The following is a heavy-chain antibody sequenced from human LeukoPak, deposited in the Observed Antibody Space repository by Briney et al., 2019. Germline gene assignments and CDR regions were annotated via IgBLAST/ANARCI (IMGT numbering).Heavy chain of an antibody. CDR1: GYTLTSYY. D-gene: IGHD3-3*01. Sequence: ASVKVSCKASGYTLTSYYMHWVRQAPGQGLEWMGIINPSGGSTSYAQKFQGRVTMTTDTSTSTAYMELRSLRSDDTAVYYCARVSSTDFWSGYYDYYYYYMDVWGKGTTVTVSS. V-gene: IGHV1-46*01. CDR2: INPSGGST. J-gene: IGHJ6*03. CDR3: ARVSSTDFWSGYYDYYYYYMDV.